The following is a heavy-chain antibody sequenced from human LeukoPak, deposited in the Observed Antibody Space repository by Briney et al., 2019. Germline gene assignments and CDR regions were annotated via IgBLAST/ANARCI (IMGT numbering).Heavy chain of an antibody. V-gene: IGHV3-74*01. Sequence: GGSLRLSCAASGFTFSSYWMHWVRQAPGKGLVWVSRINGDGSSTAYADSVKGRFTISRDNAKNSLHLQMNSLRADDAGVYYCAREGGNYFYMDVWGIGTTVTISS. CDR2: INGDGSST. D-gene: IGHD2-15*01. CDR1: GFTFSSYW. J-gene: IGHJ6*03. CDR3: AREGGNYFYMDV.